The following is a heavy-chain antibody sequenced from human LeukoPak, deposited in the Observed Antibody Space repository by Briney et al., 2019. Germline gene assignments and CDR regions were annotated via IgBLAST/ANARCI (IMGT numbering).Heavy chain of an antibody. CDR1: GFSFSGYT. Sequence: GGSLRLSCAASGFSFSGYTMNWVRQPPGKGLEWVSNIGTSSTTIYYADSVKGRFTISRDNAKSSLYLQMNSLRADDTAVYYCARFAAGGSYYYYMDVWGKGTTVTVSS. D-gene: IGHD6-25*01. V-gene: IGHV3-48*01. CDR2: IGTSSTTI. CDR3: ARFAAGGSYYYYMDV. J-gene: IGHJ6*03.